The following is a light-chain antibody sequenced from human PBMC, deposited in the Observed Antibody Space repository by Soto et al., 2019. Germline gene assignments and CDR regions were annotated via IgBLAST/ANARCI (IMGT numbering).Light chain of an antibody. CDR1: SSDVGIYNY. CDR3: SSYTTSSTRV. CDR2: EVT. J-gene: IGLJ1*01. V-gene: IGLV2-14*01. Sequence: SMLRQPATVTGYAGQSVAISRTGSSSDVGIYNYVSWYQQHPGKVPKLIIYEVTSRPSGVSIRFSGSKSGNTASLTISGLQPEDEADYYCSSYTTSSTRVFGTGPKVTVL.